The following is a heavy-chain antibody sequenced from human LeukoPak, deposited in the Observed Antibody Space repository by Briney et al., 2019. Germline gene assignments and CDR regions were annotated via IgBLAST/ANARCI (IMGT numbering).Heavy chain of an antibody. CDR2: ITNDGSST. V-gene: IGHV3-74*01. CDR1: GFTLSSSA. D-gene: IGHD3-9*01. Sequence: PGGSLRLSCAASGFTLSSSAMSWVRQAPGKGLVWVSRITNDGSSTTYADSVKGRFTISRDNSKNTLYLQMNSLRAEDTAVYYCARDHNYDILTGYSDNWFDPWGQGTLVTVSS. CDR3: ARDHNYDILTGYSDNWFDP. J-gene: IGHJ5*02.